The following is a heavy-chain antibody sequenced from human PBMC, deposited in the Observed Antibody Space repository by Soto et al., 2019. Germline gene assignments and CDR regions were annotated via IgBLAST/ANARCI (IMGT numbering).Heavy chain of an antibody. D-gene: IGHD4-17*01. Sequence: SVKVSCKASGGTFSSYAISWVRQAPGQGXEWMGGIIPIFGTANYAQKFQGRVTITADESTSTAYMELSSLRSEDTAVYYCARVSYGDYGYYYYYGMDVWGQGTTVTVSS. J-gene: IGHJ6*02. V-gene: IGHV1-69*13. CDR2: IIPIFGTA. CDR1: GGTFSSYA. CDR3: ARVSYGDYGYYYYYGMDV.